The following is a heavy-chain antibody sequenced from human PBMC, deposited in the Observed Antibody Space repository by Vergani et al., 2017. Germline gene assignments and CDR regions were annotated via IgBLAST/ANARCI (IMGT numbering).Heavy chain of an antibody. CDR3: ARGARLSQYYYGSGSNKGGYYYGMDV. V-gene: IGHV4-61*02. CDR1: GGSFSTGGQS. D-gene: IGHD3-10*01. CDR2: IYTSGAT. J-gene: IGHJ6*02. Sequence: QVQLQESGPGLVKPSQTLSLTCTVSGGSFSTGGQSWTWLRQSAGKGLEWIGRIYTSGATNYNPSLRSRVTISVDTSKNQFSLKLSSVTAADTAVYYCARGARLSQYYYGSGSNKGGYYYGMDVWGQGTTVTVSS.